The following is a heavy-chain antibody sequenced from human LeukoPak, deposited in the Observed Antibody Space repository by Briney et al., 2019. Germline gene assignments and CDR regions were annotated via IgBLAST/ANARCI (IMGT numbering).Heavy chain of an antibody. J-gene: IGHJ4*02. D-gene: IGHD6-13*01. Sequence: ASVKVSCKASGYTFTGYYMHWVRQAPGQGLEWMGWINPNSGGTSYAQKFQGRVTMTRDTSISTAYMELSRLRSDDTAVYYCAREDTAAAVYYFDYWGQGTLVTVSS. V-gene: IGHV1-2*02. CDR1: GYTFTGYY. CDR3: AREDTAAAVYYFDY. CDR2: INPNSGGT.